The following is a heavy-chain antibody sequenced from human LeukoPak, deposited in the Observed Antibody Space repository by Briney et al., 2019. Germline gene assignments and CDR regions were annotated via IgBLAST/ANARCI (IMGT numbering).Heavy chain of an antibody. CDR2: INPNSGGT. Sequence: ASVKVCCKASGYTFTGYYMHWVRQAPGQGLEWMGWINPNSGGTNYAQKFQGRVTMTRDTSISTAYMELSRLRSDDTAVYYCARVNGHYGSGSPWGQGTLVTVSS. CDR1: GYTFTGYY. V-gene: IGHV1-2*02. J-gene: IGHJ5*02. CDR3: ARVNGHYGSGSP. D-gene: IGHD3-10*01.